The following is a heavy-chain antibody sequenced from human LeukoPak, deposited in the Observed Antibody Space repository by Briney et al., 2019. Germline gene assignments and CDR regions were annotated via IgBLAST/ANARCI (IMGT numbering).Heavy chain of an antibody. J-gene: IGHJ4*02. CDR3: AREPDYGDYDY. Sequence: GXXRLSCAASGFTFSSHSMNWVRQAPGKGLEWVSSISSSSSYIYYADSVKGRFTISRDNAKNSLYLQMNSLRAEDTAVYYCAREPDYGDYDYWGQGTLVTVSS. D-gene: IGHD4-17*01. V-gene: IGHV3-21*01. CDR2: ISSSSSYI. CDR1: GFTFSSHS.